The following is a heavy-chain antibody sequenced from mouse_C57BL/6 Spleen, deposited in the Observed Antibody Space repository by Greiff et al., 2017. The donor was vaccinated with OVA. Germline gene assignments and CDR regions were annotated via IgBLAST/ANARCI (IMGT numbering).Heavy chain of an antibody. CDR1: GYTFTSYW. V-gene: IGHV1-53*01. CDR2: INPSNGGT. J-gene: IGHJ4*01. D-gene: IGHD1-1*01. CDR3: ARGDYYGSSYPYYYAMDY. Sequence: VQLQQPGTELVKPGASVKLSCKASGYTFTSYWMHWVKQRPGQGLEWIGNINPSNGGTNYNEKFKSKATLTVDKSSSTAYMQLSSLTSEDSAVYYCARGDYYGSSYPYYYAMDYWGQGTSVTVSS.